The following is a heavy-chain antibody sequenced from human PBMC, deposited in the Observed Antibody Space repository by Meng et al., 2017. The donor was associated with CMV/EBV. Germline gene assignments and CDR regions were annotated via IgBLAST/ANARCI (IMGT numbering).Heavy chain of an antibody. Sequence: CTVSGGSISSSGSYWGWIRQPPGKGLEWIGSIYYSGSTYYTPSLKSRVTISVDTSKNQFSLKLSSVTAADTAVYYCARLALRFLEWALWGQGTLVTVSS. CDR1: GGSISSSGSY. J-gene: IGHJ4*02. D-gene: IGHD3-3*01. CDR2: IYYSGST. CDR3: ARLALRFLEWAL. V-gene: IGHV4-39*07.